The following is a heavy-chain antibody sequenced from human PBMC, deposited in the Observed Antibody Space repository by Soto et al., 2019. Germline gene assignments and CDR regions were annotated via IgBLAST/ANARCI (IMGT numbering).Heavy chain of an antibody. Sequence: PSQTRSLTCAISGDSVSSNSASWNCISQSPSRGFEWLGRTYYRSKWYNDYAVSVKSRITINPDTSKNQFSLQLNSVTPDDTAVYYCTRESMSGWSDFWGQGILVTVSS. J-gene: IGHJ4*02. V-gene: IGHV6-1*01. D-gene: IGHD6-19*01. CDR3: TRESMSGWSDF. CDR1: GDSVSSNSAS. CDR2: TYYRSKWYN.